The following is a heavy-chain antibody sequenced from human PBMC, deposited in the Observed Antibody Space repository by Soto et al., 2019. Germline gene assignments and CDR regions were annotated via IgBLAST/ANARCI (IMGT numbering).Heavy chain of an antibody. D-gene: IGHD3-10*01. Sequence: GGSLRLSCATSGFTFSSYAMNWVRQAPGKDPEWISPISTGSTNVYYADSLKGRFTISRDNAKNSLYLQMDSLRAEDTAVYYCAKRLLWFGEPLDYWGQGTLVTVPQ. CDR2: ISTGSTNV. CDR3: AKRLLWFGEPLDY. CDR1: GFTFSSYA. J-gene: IGHJ4*02. V-gene: IGHV3-21*01.